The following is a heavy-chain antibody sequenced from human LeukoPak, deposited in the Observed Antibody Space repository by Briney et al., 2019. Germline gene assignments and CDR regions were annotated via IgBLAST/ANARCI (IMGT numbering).Heavy chain of an antibody. D-gene: IGHD2-15*01. CDR2: ISGSGGST. V-gene: IGHV3-23*01. CDR3: AKDSSLIVVVVAATNWFDP. J-gene: IGHJ5*02. Sequence: TGGSLRLSCAASGFTFSSYAMSWVRQAPGKGLEWVSAISGSGGSTYYADSVKGRFTISRDNSKNTLYLQMNSLRAEDTAVYYCAKDSSLIVVVVAATNWFDPWGQGPLVTVPS. CDR1: GFTFSSYA.